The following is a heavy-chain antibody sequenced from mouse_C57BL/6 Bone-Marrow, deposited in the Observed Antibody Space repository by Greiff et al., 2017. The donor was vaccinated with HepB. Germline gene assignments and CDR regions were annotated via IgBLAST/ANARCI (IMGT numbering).Heavy chain of an antibody. CDR3: VRHRDYGSSYPSYWYFDV. CDR1: GFSFNTYA. D-gene: IGHD1-1*01. J-gene: IGHJ1*03. V-gene: IGHV10-1*01. CDR2: IRSKSNNYAT. Sequence: EVQLQESGGGLVQPKGSLKLSCAASGFSFNTYAMNWVRQAPGKGLEWVARIRSKSNNYATYYADSVKDRFTISRDDSESMLYLQMNNLKTEDTAMYYCVRHRDYGSSYPSYWYFDVWGTGTTVTVSS.